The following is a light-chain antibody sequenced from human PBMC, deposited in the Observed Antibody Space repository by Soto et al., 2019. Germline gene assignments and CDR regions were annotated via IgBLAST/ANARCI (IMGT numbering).Light chain of an antibody. V-gene: IGKV3-15*01. CDR3: QQYGGSPIT. J-gene: IGKJ5*01. CDR2: GAS. Sequence: VMTQAPATLSVSPGERATLSCRASQTINNNIAWYQLKDGQVPRLVIYGASTRATDIPARFSGSGSGTEFTLTISSLQSEDFALYYCQQYGGSPITFGQGTRLEIK. CDR1: QTINNN.